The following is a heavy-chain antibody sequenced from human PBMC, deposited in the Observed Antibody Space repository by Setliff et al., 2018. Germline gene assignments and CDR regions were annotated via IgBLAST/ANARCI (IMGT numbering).Heavy chain of an antibody. CDR1: GGSIGTWY. D-gene: IGHD2-15*01. Sequence: PSETLSLTCIVPGGSIGTWYWSWVRQPPGRPLEWIGYISYSGNSNYNPSLKSRVTISLDTSKSQLSLTLTSVTAADTAVYYCAKDLLPTVYYFDYWGPGTLVTVSS. CDR3: AKDLLPTVYYFDY. J-gene: IGHJ4*02. CDR2: ISYSGNS. V-gene: IGHV4-59*12.